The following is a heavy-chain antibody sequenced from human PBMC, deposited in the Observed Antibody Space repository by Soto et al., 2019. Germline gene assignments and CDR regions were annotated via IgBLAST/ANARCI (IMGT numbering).Heavy chain of an antibody. V-gene: IGHV4-59*08. Sequence: QVQLQESGPGLVKPSETLSLTCTVSGGSISSYYWSWIRQPPGKRLVWIGYIYYSGSTNYIPSLKSRITMTLDANKNQFSLKLGSVTAADRAVYYCARHADTIVRGVIVWFDSWGQGTLVTVSS. CDR1: GGSISSYY. CDR2: IYYSGST. CDR3: ARHADTIVRGVIVWFDS. D-gene: IGHD3-10*01. J-gene: IGHJ5*01.